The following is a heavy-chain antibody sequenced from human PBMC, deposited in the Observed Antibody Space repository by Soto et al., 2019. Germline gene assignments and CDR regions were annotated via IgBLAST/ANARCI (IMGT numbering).Heavy chain of an antibody. Sequence: GGSLRLSCAASGFTFSSYGMHWVRQAPGKGLEWVAVISYDGSNKYYADSVKGRFTISRDNSKNTLYLQMNSLRAEDTAVYYCAKEGGLRVAGKLGDFDYWGQGTLVTVSS. CDR1: GFTFSSYG. CDR2: ISYDGSNK. V-gene: IGHV3-30*18. D-gene: IGHD5-12*01. J-gene: IGHJ4*02. CDR3: AKEGGLRVAGKLGDFDY.